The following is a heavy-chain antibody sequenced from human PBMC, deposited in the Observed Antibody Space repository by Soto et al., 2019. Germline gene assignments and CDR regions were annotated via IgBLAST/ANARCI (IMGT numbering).Heavy chain of an antibody. CDR1: GYSFTSLD. J-gene: IGHJ4*02. V-gene: IGHV1-8*01. Sequence: ASVKVSCKASGYSFTSLDINWVRQTTGQGLEWMGWMQPSSGRTGYAQKFQGRVTMTRDTSINTAYMELSSLTSDDTAFYYCARGVTAGVDYWGQGSLVTVFS. D-gene: IGHD1-26*01. CDR2: MQPSSGRT. CDR3: ARGVTAGVDY.